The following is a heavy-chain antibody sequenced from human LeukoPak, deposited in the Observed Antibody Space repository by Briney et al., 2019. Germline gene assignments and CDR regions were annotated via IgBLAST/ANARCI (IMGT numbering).Heavy chain of an antibody. CDR3: ARVGKVGFGESNWFDP. CDR2: IKQDGSEK. Sequence: GGSLRLSCAASGFTFSTYWMSWVRQAPGKGLEWVANIKQDGSEKYYVDSVKGRFTISRDNAKNSLYLQMNSLRAEDTAVYYCARVGKVGFGESNWFDPWGQGTLVTVSS. D-gene: IGHD3-10*01. V-gene: IGHV3-7*01. J-gene: IGHJ5*02. CDR1: GFTFSTYW.